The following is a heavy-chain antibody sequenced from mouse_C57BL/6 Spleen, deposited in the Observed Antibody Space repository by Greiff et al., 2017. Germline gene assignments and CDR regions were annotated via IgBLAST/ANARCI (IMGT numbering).Heavy chain of an antibody. D-gene: IGHD2-12*01. CDR2: IHPNSGST. J-gene: IGHJ4*01. CDR3: ARDYSSYAMDY. V-gene: IGHV1-64*01. CDR1: GYTFTSYW. Sequence: QVQLQQPGAELVKPGASVKLSCKASGYTFTSYWMHWVKQRPGQGLEWIGMIHPNSGSTNDNEKFKSKATLTVDKSSSTAYMQLSSLTSEDSAVYYCARDYSSYAMDYWGQGTSVTVSS.